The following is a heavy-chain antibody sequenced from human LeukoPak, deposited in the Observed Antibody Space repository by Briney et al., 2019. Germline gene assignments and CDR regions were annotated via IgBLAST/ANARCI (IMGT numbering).Heavy chain of an antibody. CDR3: ARTFEILTGYSVGAFDI. J-gene: IGHJ3*02. D-gene: IGHD3-9*01. CDR1: GYTFTGYY. Sequence: GASVKVSCKASGYTFTGYYMHWVRQAPGQGLEWMGWINPNSGGTNYAQKFQGRVTMTRDTSISTAYMELSRLRSDDTAVYYCARTFEILTGYSVGAFDIWGQGTMVTVSS. CDR2: INPNSGGT. V-gene: IGHV1-2*02.